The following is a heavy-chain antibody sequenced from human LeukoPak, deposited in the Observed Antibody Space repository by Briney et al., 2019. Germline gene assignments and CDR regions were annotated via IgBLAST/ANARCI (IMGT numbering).Heavy chain of an antibody. D-gene: IGHD3-10*01. J-gene: IGHJ4*02. CDR3: ASYGSGIFDY. CDR2: IYTSGST. CDR1: GGSISSDY. Sequence: SETLSLTCTVSGGSISSDYWSWIRQPPGKGLEWIGYIYTSGSTNYNPSLKSRVTISVDTSKNQFSLKLSSVTAADTAVYYCASYGSGIFDYWGQGTLVTVSS. V-gene: IGHV4-4*09.